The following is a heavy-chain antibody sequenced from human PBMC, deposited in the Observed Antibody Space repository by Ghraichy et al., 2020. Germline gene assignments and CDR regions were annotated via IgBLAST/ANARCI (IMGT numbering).Heavy chain of an antibody. J-gene: IGHJ6*03. CDR3: ARGGWLGDYYYYMDV. CDR2: IIPIFGTA. CDR1: GGTFSSYA. V-gene: IGHV1-69*13. D-gene: IGHD5-12*01. Sequence: SVKVSCKASGGTFSSYAISWVRQAPGQGLEWMGGIIPIFGTANYAQKFQGRVTITADESTSTAYMELSSLRSEDTAVYYWARGGWLGDYYYYMDVWGKGTTVTVSS.